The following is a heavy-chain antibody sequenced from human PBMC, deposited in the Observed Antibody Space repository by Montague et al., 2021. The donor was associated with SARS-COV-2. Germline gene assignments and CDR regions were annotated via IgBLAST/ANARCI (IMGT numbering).Heavy chain of an antibody. V-gene: IGHV4-39*01. CDR2: IYYSGST. Sequence: SETQSLTCTVSGGSISSSSYYWGWIRQPPGKGLEWIGSIYYSGSTYYNPSLKSRVTISVDTSKNQFSLKLSSVTAADTAVYYCARHGLAGITIFGVVTPRGGFDIWGQGTMVTVSS. CDR3: ARHGLAGITIFGVVTPRGGFDI. CDR1: GGSISSSSYY. J-gene: IGHJ3*02. D-gene: IGHD3-3*01.